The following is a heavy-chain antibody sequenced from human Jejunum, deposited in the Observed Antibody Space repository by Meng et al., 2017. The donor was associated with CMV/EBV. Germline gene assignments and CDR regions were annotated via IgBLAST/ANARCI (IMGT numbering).Heavy chain of an antibody. V-gene: IGHV3-48*04. J-gene: IGHJ4*02. Sequence: SFTIYSMNWVLQAPGKGLEWISYITSSSSTLYYADSVLGRFTISRDDAKKSLYLQMTNLGPEDTGVYYCARDSFLGAAAVLPFDYWGQGTLVTVSS. CDR3: ARDSFLGAAAVLPFDY. CDR2: ITSSSSTL. CDR1: SFTIYS. D-gene: IGHD6-13*01.